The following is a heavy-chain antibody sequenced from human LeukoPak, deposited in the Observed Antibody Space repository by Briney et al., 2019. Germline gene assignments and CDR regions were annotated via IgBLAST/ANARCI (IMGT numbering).Heavy chain of an antibody. Sequence: PSETLSLTCTVSGGSISSYYWSWIRQPPGKGLEWIGYIYYSGSTNYNPSLKSRVTISVDTSKNQFSLKLSSVTAADTAVYYCARSAPRGYYHDSSGYSVWGQGTLVTVSS. CDR2: IYYSGST. D-gene: IGHD3-22*01. J-gene: IGHJ4*02. CDR3: ARSAPRGYYHDSSGYSV. CDR1: GGSISSYY. V-gene: IGHV4-59*01.